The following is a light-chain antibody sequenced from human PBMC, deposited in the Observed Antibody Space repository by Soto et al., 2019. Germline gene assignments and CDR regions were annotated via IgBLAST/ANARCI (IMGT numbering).Light chain of an antibody. CDR3: CSYAGSSTYVV. J-gene: IGLJ2*01. V-gene: IGLV2-23*01. CDR2: EGS. CDR1: SSDVGSYNL. Sequence: QSALTQPVSVSGSPGQSITISCTGNSSDVGSYNLVSWYQQHPGKAPKLMIYEGSKRPSGVSNRFSGSKSGNTASLTISGLQAEDAADYYCCSYAGSSTYVVFGGGTKLTVL.